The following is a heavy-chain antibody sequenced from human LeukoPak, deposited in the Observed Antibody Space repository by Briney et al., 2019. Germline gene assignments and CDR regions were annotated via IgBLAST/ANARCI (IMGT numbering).Heavy chain of an antibody. V-gene: IGHV3-15*01. D-gene: IGHD2-15*01. J-gene: IGHJ4*02. Sequence: GGSLRLSCAASGFTFSNAWMSWVRQAPGKGLEWVGRIKSKTDGGTTDYAAPVKGRFTISRDDSKNTLYLQVNSLKTEDTAVYYCTTDRRVVAATPDYFDYWGQGTLVTVSS. CDR3: TTDRRVVAATPDYFDY. CDR1: GFTFSNAW. CDR2: IKSKTDGGTT.